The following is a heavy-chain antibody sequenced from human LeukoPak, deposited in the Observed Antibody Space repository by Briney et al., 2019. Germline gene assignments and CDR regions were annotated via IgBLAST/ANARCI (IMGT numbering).Heavy chain of an antibody. J-gene: IGHJ4*02. CDR3: ARGLAKYYYDRSRGSERLDY. CDR1: GGSFSGYY. Sequence: SETLSLTCAVYGGSFSGYYWSWIRQPPGKGLEWIGEINHSGSTNYNPSLKSRVTISVDTSKNQFSLKLSSVTAADTAVYYCARGLAKYYYDRSRGSERLDYWGQGTLVTVSS. D-gene: IGHD3-22*01. V-gene: IGHV4-34*01. CDR2: INHSGST.